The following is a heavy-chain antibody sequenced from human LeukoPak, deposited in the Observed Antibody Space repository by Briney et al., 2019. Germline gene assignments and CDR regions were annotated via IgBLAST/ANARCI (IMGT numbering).Heavy chain of an antibody. J-gene: IGHJ4*02. V-gene: IGHV1-8*03. Sequence: ASVKVSCKASGGTFSSYAINWVRQATGQGLEWMGWMNPNSGNTGYAQKFQGRVTTTRNTSISTAYMELSSLRSEDTAVYYCARGPVGCSSTSCPSDYWGQGTLVTVSS. D-gene: IGHD2-2*01. CDR3: ARGPVGCSSTSCPSDY. CDR2: MNPNSGNT. CDR1: GGTFSSYA.